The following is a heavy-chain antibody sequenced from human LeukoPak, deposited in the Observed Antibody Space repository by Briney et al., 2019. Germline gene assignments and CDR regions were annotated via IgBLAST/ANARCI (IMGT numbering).Heavy chain of an antibody. V-gene: IGHV3-23*01. J-gene: IGHJ4*02. D-gene: IGHD5-12*01. CDR3: ASSTYSGYDLDY. CDR1: GFTFSSYG. Sequence: PGGSLRLSCAASGFTFSSYGMSWVRQAPGKGLEWVSAISGSGGSTYYADSVKGRFTISRDNSKNTLYLQMNSLRAEDTAVYYCASSTYSGYDLDYWGQGTLVTVSS. CDR2: ISGSGGST.